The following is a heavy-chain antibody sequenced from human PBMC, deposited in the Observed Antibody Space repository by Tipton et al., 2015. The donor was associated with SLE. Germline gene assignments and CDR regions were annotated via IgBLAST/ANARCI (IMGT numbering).Heavy chain of an antibody. CDR2: ISSAGNAI. V-gene: IGHV3-48*03. J-gene: IGHJ6*03. CDR3: ARGPALDSTGYYMDV. D-gene: IGHD3/OR15-3a*01. Sequence: SLRLSCATSGFTFSNYEMNWVRQAPGKGLEWVSYISSAGNAIYYADSVRGRFTTSRDNAKNSLYLQMSSLRGEDAALYYCARGPALDSTGYYMDVWGKGTTVTVSS. CDR1: GFTFSNYE.